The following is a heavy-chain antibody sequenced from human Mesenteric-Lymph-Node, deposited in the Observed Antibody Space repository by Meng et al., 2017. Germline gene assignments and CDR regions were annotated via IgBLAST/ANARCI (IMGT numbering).Heavy chain of an antibody. CDR1: GFTFSNYP. Sequence: GESLKISCAASGFTFSNYPMSWVRQAPGKGLEWVSVISDSGGRTYYTDSVKGRFSISRDNSKNTLYLQMNSLRAEDTAVYYCAKGQTNSWYYFDYWGQGTLVTVSS. CDR3: AKGQTNSWYYFDY. J-gene: IGHJ4*02. D-gene: IGHD6-13*01. CDR2: ISDSGGRT. V-gene: IGHV3-23*01.